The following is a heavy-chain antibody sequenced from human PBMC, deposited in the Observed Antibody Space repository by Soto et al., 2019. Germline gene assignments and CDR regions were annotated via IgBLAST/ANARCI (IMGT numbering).Heavy chain of an antibody. V-gene: IGHV1-2*02. D-gene: IGHD2-21*02. Sequence: QAQLVQSGAEVKRPGASVKVSCEASGYTFTSYYLHWVRQAPGQGLEWMGWINPNSGDTKYAQKCRGRVTMTRDTSITPSYMEVQMLAADYTAVYYCARQLAYCGGDCFTEPGDYWGQGTLVTVSS. CDR2: INPNSGDT. J-gene: IGHJ4*02. CDR3: ARQLAYCGGDCFTEPGDY. CDR1: GYTFTSYY.